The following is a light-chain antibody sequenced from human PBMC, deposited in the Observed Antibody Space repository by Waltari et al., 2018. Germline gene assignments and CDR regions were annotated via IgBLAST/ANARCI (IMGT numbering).Light chain of an antibody. Sequence: QSALTQPASVSGSPGQSITISCSGTNRDISNYNYVSWYQHHPGSGPKLVIYEVSNRPSVISSRFSGSKSGSTASLTISGLQAEDEAIYFCSSYSGTSNSVVFGGGTKLTVL. CDR1: NRDISNYNY. CDR2: EVS. J-gene: IGLJ2*01. CDR3: SSYSGTSNSVV. V-gene: IGLV2-14*01.